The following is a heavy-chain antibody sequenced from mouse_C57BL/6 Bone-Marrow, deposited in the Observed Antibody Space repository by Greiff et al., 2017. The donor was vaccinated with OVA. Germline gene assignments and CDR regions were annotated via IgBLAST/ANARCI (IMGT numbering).Heavy chain of an antibody. J-gene: IGHJ3*01. CDR2: ISYDGSN. Sequence: EVQLQESGPGLVKPSQSLSLTCSVTGYSITSGYYWNWIRQFPGNKLEWMGYISYDGSNNYNPSLKNRISITRDTSKNQFFLKLNSVTTEDTATYYCARDGVYYGWAYWGQGTLVTVSA. D-gene: IGHD2-2*01. CDR3: ARDGVYYGWAY. V-gene: IGHV3-6*01. CDR1: GYSITSGYY.